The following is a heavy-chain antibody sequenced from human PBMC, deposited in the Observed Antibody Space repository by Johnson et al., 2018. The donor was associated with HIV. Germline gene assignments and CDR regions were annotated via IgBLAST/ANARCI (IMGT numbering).Heavy chain of an antibody. CDR1: GFTFNSYA. Sequence: VQLVESGGGVVQPGRSLRLSCVASGFTFNSYAMHWVRQAPGKGLEWVAVISYDGSNKNYADSVKGRFTISRDNSKNTLYLQMNSLRGEDTAVYYCAKGDSSSWLSAFDIWGQGTMVTVSS. CDR2: ISYDGSNK. V-gene: IGHV3-30*04. D-gene: IGHD6-13*01. J-gene: IGHJ3*02. CDR3: AKGDSSSWLSAFDI.